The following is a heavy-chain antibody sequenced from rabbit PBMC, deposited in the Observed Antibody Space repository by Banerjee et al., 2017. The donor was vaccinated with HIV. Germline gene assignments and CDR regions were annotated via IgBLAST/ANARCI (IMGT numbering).Heavy chain of an antibody. CDR2: IYTGDGNT. CDR1: GFTLSNYW. CDR3: ARDLAGVIGWNFNL. V-gene: IGHV1S45*01. D-gene: IGHD4-1*01. J-gene: IGHJ4*01. Sequence: QEQLEESGGDLVKPGASLTLTCKASGFTLSNYWICWVRQAPGKGLEWIACIYTGDGNTHYASWAKGRFTISKTSSTTVTLQMTSLTAADTATYLCARDLAGVIGWNFNLWGQGTLVTVS.